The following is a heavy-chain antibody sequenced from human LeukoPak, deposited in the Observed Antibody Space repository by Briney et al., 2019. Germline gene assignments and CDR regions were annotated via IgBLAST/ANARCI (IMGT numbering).Heavy chain of an antibody. CDR1: GGSISGYY. J-gene: IGHJ4*02. CDR2: IYYSGRT. V-gene: IGHV4-59*01. Sequence: PSETLSLTCTVSGGSISGYYWSWIRQPPGKGLEWIGYIYYSGRTNYNPSLKSRVTISVDTSKNQFSLKLSSVTAADTAVYYCARGYGGNAIDYWGQGTLVTVSS. CDR3: ARGYGGNAIDY. D-gene: IGHD4/OR15-4a*01.